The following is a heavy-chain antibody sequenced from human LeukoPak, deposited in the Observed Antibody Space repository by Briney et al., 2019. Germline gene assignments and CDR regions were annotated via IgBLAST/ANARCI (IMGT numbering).Heavy chain of an antibody. CDR3: ARIVYENYLWFDP. V-gene: IGHV4-31*03. CDR2: IYYSGST. Sequence: PSETLSLTCTVSGGSISSGGYYWSWIRQHPGKGLEWIGYIYYSGSTYYNPSLKSRVTISVDTSKNQFSLKLSSVTAADTAVYYCARIVYENYLWFDPWGQGTLVTVSS. J-gene: IGHJ5*02. D-gene: IGHD1-7*01. CDR1: GGSISSGGYY.